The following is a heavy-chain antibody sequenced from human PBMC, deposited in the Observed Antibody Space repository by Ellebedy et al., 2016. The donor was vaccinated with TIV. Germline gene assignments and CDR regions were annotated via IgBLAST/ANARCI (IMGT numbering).Heavy chain of an antibody. CDR2: ISSSSSYI. D-gene: IGHD1-14*01. Sequence: GGSLRLXCAASGFTFSSYSMNWVRQAPGKGLEWVSSISSSSSYIYYADSVKGRFTISRDNAKNSLYLQMNSLRAEDTAVYYCARVNPRGVDYWGQGTLVTVSS. J-gene: IGHJ4*02. V-gene: IGHV3-21*01. CDR1: GFTFSSYS. CDR3: ARVNPRGVDY.